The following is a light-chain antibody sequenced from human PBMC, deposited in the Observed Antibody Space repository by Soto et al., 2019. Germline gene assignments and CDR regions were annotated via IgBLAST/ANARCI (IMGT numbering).Light chain of an antibody. CDR2: VAS. CDR1: QSVPTNY. J-gene: IGKJ4*01. V-gene: IGKV3-20*01. CDR3: QQYGGSPLT. Sequence: EIVLTQSPGTLSLSPGDTATLSCRASQSVPTNYLAWYQQKPGQAPSLLIYVASRRATGIPDRFSGSGSGTDFTLTIRLEPEDFAVYYCQQYGGSPLTFGGGTKVEI.